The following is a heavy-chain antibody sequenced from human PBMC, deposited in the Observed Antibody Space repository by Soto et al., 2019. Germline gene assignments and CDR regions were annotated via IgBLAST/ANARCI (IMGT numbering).Heavy chain of an antibody. D-gene: IGHD2-2*02. CDR2: IYYTGST. Sequence: PSETLSLTCTFSGGSSSSGAYFWSWIRQHPGKGLEYIGHIYYTGSTYFNPSLRSRVSISVDTSKNQFSLKLNSATAADTAVYYCARVARPGDCSTTSCYIDYWGQGTLVTVSS. CDR1: GGSSSSGAYF. J-gene: IGHJ4*02. CDR3: ARVARPGDCSTTSCYIDY. V-gene: IGHV4-31*03.